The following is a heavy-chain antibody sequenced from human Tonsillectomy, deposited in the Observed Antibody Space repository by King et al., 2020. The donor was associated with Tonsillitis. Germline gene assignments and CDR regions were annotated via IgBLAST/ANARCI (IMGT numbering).Heavy chain of an antibody. CDR1: GGSISSGGYY. CDR2: IYYSGGT. Sequence: VQLQESGPGLVKPSQTLSLTCSVSGGSISSGGYYCSWIRQHPGKGLEWIGYIYYSGGTYYNPSLKSRVTMSVDTSKNQFSLSLTSVTAADTAVYFCASYHCSGTTCYWGYWGQGTLVTVSS. J-gene: IGHJ4*02. CDR3: ASYHCSGTTCYWGY. V-gene: IGHV4-31*03. D-gene: IGHD2-2*01.